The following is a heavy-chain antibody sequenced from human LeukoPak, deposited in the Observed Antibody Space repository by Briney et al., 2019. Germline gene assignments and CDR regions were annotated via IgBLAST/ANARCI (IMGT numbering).Heavy chain of an antibody. CDR3: ARGHGGIVVVVRDAFDI. J-gene: IGHJ3*02. V-gene: IGHV3-30-3*01. CDR1: GFTFGTFA. CDR2: MSYDGSNK. Sequence: PGGSLRLSCAASGFTFGTFAMHRVRQAPGKGLEWVAVMSYDGSNKYYADSVKGRFTISSDNSKNTLYLQMNSLRSEDTAVYYCARGHGGIVVVVRDAFDIWGQGTMVIVSS. D-gene: IGHD2-15*01.